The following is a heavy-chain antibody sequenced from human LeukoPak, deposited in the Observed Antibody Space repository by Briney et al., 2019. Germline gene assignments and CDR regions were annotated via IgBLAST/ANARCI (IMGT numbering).Heavy chain of an antibody. CDR2: IVPIFGMA. V-gene: IGHV1-69*04. CDR1: GGTFSSYG. CDR3: ATGDDKYSSSFFS. J-gene: IGHJ4*02. Sequence: SVTVSCTTSGGTFSSYGISWMRQAPGQGLEWMGRIVPIFGMANYAQKFQGRVTITADKSTSTAYMELGSLRSEDTAVYYCATGDDKYSSSFFSWGQGTLVTVSS. D-gene: IGHD6-13*01.